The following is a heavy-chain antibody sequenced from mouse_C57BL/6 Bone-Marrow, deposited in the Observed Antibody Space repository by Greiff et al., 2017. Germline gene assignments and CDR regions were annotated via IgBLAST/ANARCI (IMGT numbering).Heavy chain of an antibody. CDR1: GYTFTDYY. V-gene: IGHV1-26*01. D-gene: IGHD1-1*01. Sequence: EVQLQQSGPELVKPGASVKISCKASGYTFTDYYMNWVKQSHGKSLEWIGDINPNNGGTSYNQKFKGKATLTVDKSSSTAYMELRSLTSEDSAVYYCASRDDYGSSYGYFDVWGKGTTVTVSS. J-gene: IGHJ1*03. CDR2: INPNNGGT. CDR3: ASRDDYGSSYGYFDV.